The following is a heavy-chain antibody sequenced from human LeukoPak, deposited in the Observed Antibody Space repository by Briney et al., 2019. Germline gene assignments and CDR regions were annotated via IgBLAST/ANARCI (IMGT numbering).Heavy chain of an antibody. V-gene: IGHV3-30*02. D-gene: IGHD3-22*01. CDR3: AKDLSPYYYDSSDYWGDAFDI. CDR2: IRYDGSRK. CDR1: GFTFGKYG. Sequence: PGGSLRLSCEASGFTFGKYGIHWVRQPPGKGLEWVAFIRYDGSRKHYEDSLKGRFTISRDNSKNTLYLQMNSLRAEDTALYYCAKDLSPYYYDSSDYWGDAFDIWGQGTMVTVSS. J-gene: IGHJ3*02.